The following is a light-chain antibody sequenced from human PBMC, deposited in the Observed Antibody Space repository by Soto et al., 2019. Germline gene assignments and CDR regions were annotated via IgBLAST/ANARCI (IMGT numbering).Light chain of an antibody. CDR3: QQSDRFPYT. Sequence: DIVLTQSPGTLSLSAGDRATLSCRASQSVSSNYLAWYQQKPGQAPRLLIYGASSRATGIPDRFSGSGSGTDFTLTITGLEPEESAVYYCQQSDRFPYTFGQGTKLEIK. CDR1: QSVSSNY. J-gene: IGKJ2*01. CDR2: GAS. V-gene: IGKV3-20*01.